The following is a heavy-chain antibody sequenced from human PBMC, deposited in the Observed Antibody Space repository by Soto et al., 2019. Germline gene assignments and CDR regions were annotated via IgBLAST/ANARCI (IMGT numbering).Heavy chain of an antibody. Sequence: SETLCLSCTVSGGSISGLYWSWIRQTPGKGLEWIGYMYNTGSTVYNPSFKSRVTISVDTSKNQFSPKLNSVTAADTAVYYCARDLWGYCGTDCYPLDVWGQGTTVTVSS. J-gene: IGHJ6*02. CDR2: MYNTGST. V-gene: IGHV4-59*11. CDR1: GGSISGLY. D-gene: IGHD2-21*02. CDR3: ARDLWGYCGTDCYPLDV.